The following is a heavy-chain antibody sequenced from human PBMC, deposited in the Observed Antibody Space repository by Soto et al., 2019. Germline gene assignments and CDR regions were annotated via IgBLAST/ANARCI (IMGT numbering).Heavy chain of an antibody. CDR3: ARGSETAVRPLYYYYMDV. J-gene: IGHJ6*03. CDR1: GGSFSGYY. CDR2: INHSGST. Sequence: PSETLSLTCAVYGGSFSGYYWSWIRQPPGKGLEWIGEINHSGSTNYNPSLKSRVTISVDTSKNQFSLKLSSVTAADTAVYYCARGSETAVRPLYYYYMDVWGKGTTVTVSS. D-gene: IGHD6-13*01. V-gene: IGHV4-34*01.